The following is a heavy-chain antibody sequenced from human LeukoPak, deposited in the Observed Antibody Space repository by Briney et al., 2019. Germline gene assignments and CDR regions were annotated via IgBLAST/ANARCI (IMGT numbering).Heavy chain of an antibody. CDR3: ARRVEMATIAGYFDY. CDR1: GGSFSGCY. CDR2: INHSGST. Sequence: SETLSLTCAVYGGSFSGCYWSWIRQPPGKGLEWIGEINHSGSTNYNPSLKSRVTISVDTSKNQFSLKLSSVTAADTAVYYCARRVEMATIAGYFDYWGQGTLVTVSS. J-gene: IGHJ4*02. V-gene: IGHV4-34*01. D-gene: IGHD5-24*01.